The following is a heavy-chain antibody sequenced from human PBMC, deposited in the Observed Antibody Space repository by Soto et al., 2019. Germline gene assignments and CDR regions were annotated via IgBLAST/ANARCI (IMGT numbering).Heavy chain of an antibody. V-gene: IGHV4-34*01. J-gene: IGHJ6*02. CDR3: ARVKSIAMSYGSGSSYTSSYYYYGMDV. D-gene: IGHD3-10*01. CDR1: GGSVSGYY. CDR2: INHSGST. Sequence: SETLSLTCAVYGGSVSGYYWSWIRQPPGKGLEWIGEINHSGSTNYNPSLMSRVTISVDTSKNQFSLKLSSVTAADTAVYYCARVKSIAMSYGSGSSYTSSYYYYGMDVWGQGTTVTVSS.